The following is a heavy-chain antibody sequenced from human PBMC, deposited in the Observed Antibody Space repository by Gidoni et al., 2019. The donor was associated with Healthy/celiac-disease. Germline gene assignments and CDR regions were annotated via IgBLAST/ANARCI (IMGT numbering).Heavy chain of an antibody. J-gene: IGHJ6*02. CDR3: AKDLRITMIVVVPSPSYAYGMDV. CDR1: GFTFSSYG. Sequence: QVQLVESGGGVVQPGRSLRLSCAASGFTFSSYGMHWVRQAPGKGLDWVAVISYDGSNKYYADSVKGRFTISRDNSKNTLYLQMNSLRAEDTAVYYCAKDLRITMIVVVPSPSYAYGMDVWGQGTTVTVSS. CDR2: ISYDGSNK. V-gene: IGHV3-30*18. D-gene: IGHD3-22*01.